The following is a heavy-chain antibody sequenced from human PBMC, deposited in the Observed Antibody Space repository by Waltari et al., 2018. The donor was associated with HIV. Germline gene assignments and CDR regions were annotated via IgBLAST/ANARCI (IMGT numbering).Heavy chain of an antibody. CDR2: IKTDGTYT. CDR3: AVPRCNRANCHFAS. Sequence: EVRLEESGGGLVQPGGSLRLSCAASGFSFTSSWMHWVRQVPGKRPELVSRIKTDGTYTNYADAVRGRFSNSRDNAKNTLYLQMNSLKVEDTAVYFCAVPRCNRANCHFASWGQGTLVTVSS. CDR1: GFSFTSSW. J-gene: IGHJ4*02. D-gene: IGHD1-1*01. V-gene: IGHV3-74*01.